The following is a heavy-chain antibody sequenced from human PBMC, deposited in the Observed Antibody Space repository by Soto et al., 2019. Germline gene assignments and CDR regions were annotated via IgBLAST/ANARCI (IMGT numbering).Heavy chain of an antibody. J-gene: IGHJ4*02. CDR2: IYYSGST. V-gene: IGHV4-59*01. D-gene: IGHD4-17*01. Sequence: QVQLQESGPGLVKPSETLSLTCTVSGGSISSYYWSWIRQPPGKGLEWIGYIYYSGSTNYNPSHKSRVTICADTSKNQFPLQVSSVTAADTAVYYCARYKNGDLPGIFDHWGQGTLVTVSS. CDR1: GGSISSYY. CDR3: ARYKNGDLPGIFDH.